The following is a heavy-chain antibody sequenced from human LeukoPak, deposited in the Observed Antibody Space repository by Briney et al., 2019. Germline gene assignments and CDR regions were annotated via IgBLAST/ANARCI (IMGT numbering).Heavy chain of an antibody. V-gene: IGHV3-48*03. J-gene: IGHJ4*02. CDR3: ARTEWFLAFDY. CDR1: GFTFSSYE. Sequence: PGGSLRLSCAASGFTFSSYEMNWVRQAPGKGLEWVSYISSSGSTIYYADSVKGRFTISRDNSKNTLYLQMHSLRAEDTAVYYCARTEWFLAFDYWGQGTLVTVSS. D-gene: IGHD3-10*01. CDR2: ISSSGSTI.